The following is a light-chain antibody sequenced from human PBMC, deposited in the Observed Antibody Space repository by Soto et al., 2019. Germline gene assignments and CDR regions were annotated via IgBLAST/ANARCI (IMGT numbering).Light chain of an antibody. V-gene: IGKV3-11*01. Sequence: EIVLTQSPATLSLSPGERATLSCRASQSVTSHLAWYQQKPGQAPRLLIYDASNRATGIPARFSGSGSGTDFTLTISSLEPEDFAVYYCQHRSIWPVSFGQGTRLEI. CDR1: QSVTSH. J-gene: IGKJ5*01. CDR3: QHRSIWPVS. CDR2: DAS.